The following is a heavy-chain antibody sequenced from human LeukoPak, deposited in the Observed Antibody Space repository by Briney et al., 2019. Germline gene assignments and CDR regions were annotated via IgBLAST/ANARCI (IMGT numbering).Heavy chain of an antibody. J-gene: IGHJ6*02. CDR3: ARDREQWLVPRTYYYYYGMDV. CDR1: GYTFTSYA. V-gene: IGHV1-69*13. Sequence: SVKVSCKASGYTFTSYAISWVRQAPGQGLEWMGGIIPIFGTANYAQKFQGRVTITADESTSTAYMELSSLRSEDTAVYYCARDREQWLVPRTYYYYYGMDVWGQGTTVTVSS. D-gene: IGHD6-19*01. CDR2: IIPIFGTA.